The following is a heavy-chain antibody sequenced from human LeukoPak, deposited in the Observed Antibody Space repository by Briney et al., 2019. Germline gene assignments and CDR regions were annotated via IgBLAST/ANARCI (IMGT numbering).Heavy chain of an antibody. CDR2: INPSAVTT. V-gene: IGHV1-46*01. J-gene: IGHJ5*02. CDR3: ARGTVNRITIFGVVTSYNWFDP. CDR1: GYTFTSYY. Sequence: ASVKVSCKASGYTFTSYYIHWVRQAPGQGLEWMGIINPSAVTTSYAQKFQGRVTMTRDTSTSTVYMELSSLRSEDTAVYYCARGTVNRITIFGVVTSYNWFDPWGQGTLVTVSS. D-gene: IGHD3-3*01.